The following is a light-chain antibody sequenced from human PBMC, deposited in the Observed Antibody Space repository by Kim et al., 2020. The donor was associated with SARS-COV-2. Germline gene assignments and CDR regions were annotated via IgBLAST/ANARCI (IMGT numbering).Light chain of an antibody. CDR1: QSISIN. J-gene: IGKJ4*01. CDR3: QQYNKWPT. Sequence: SVSPGERATLSCRASQSISINLAGCQQKPGQAPRLLIYGASTRATGVPARFSGSGSGTEFTLTVSSLQSEDFAVYYCQQYNKWPTFGGGTKVDIK. CDR2: GAS. V-gene: IGKV3-15*01.